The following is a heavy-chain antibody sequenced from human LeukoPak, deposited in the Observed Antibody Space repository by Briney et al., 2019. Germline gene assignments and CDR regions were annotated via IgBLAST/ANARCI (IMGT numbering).Heavy chain of an antibody. Sequence: ASVKVSCKASGYTFTSYGISWVRQAPGQGLEWMGWISAYNGNTNYAQKLQGRVTMTTDTSTSTAYMELRSLRSDDTAVYYCARDSDYDFWSGYYIPWYFDYWGQGTLVTVSS. J-gene: IGHJ4*02. V-gene: IGHV1-18*01. CDR3: ARDSDYDFWSGYYIPWYFDY. D-gene: IGHD3-3*01. CDR1: GYTFTSYG. CDR2: ISAYNGNT.